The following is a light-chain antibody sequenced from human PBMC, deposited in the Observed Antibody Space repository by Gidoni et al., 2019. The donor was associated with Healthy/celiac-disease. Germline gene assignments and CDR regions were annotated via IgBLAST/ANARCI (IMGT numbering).Light chain of an antibody. V-gene: IGKV3-11*01. CDR1: QSVSSY. J-gene: IGKJ4*01. CDR3: QQRSNWPRNT. Sequence: EIVLTQSQATLSLSPGERATLSCRASQSVSSYLAWYQQKPGQAPRLLIYDASNRATGIPARFSGSGSGTDFTLTISSLEPEDFAVYYCQQRSNWPRNTFGGGTKVEIK. CDR2: DAS.